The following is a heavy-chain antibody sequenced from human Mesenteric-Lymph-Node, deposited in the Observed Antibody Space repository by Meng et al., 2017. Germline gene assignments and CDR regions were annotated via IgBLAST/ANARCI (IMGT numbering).Heavy chain of an antibody. V-gene: IGHV3-23*01. D-gene: IGHD3-22*01. J-gene: IGHJ4*02. Sequence: GGSLRLSCAASGFTFSSYAMSWVRQAPGKGLEWVSAISGSGGSTYYADSVKGRFTISRDNSKNTLYLQMNSLRAEDTAVYYCAKAVGYYDSSGYYADYWGQGTRVTCSS. CDR2: ISGSGGST. CDR3: AKAVGYYDSSGYYADY. CDR1: GFTFSSYA.